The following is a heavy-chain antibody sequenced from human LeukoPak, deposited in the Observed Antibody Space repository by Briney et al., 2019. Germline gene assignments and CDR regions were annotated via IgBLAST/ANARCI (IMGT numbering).Heavy chain of an antibody. CDR2: ISGSGGST. V-gene: IGHV3-23*01. D-gene: IGHD6-6*01. CDR1: GFTFSSYA. J-gene: IGHJ4*02. CDR3: AKDQSSSSLYYFDY. Sequence: PGGSLRLSCAASGFTFSSYAMSWVRQAPGKGLEWVSAISGSGGSTYYADSVKGRFTISRDNSKNTLYLQMNSLRAEDTAVFYCAKDQSSSSLYYFDYWGRGTLVTVSS.